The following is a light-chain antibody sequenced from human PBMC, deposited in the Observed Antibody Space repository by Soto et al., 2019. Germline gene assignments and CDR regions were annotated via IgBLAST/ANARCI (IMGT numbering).Light chain of an antibody. J-gene: IGKJ1*01. CDR3: QQSYSTTPWT. CDR1: QSVSNW. Sequence: DIQMTQSPSTLSASVGDRVTITFRASQSVSNWLAWYQQKPGKAPKLLIYAASNLQSGVPSRFSGSGSRTDFTLTISSLQPEDFATYFCQQSYSTTPWTFGPGPRWIS. CDR2: AAS. V-gene: IGKV1-39*01.